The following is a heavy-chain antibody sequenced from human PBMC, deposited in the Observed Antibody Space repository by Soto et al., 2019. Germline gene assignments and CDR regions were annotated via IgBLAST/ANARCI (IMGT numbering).Heavy chain of an antibody. CDR3: ARPGASGSRWSYYYYYGMDV. V-gene: IGHV3-48*02. J-gene: IGHJ6*02. CDR2: ISSSSSTI. D-gene: IGHD5-12*01. Sequence: EVQLVESGGGLVQPGGSLRLSCAASGFTFSSYSMNWVRQAPGKGLEWVSYISSSSSTIYYADSVKGRFTISRDNAKNSPYLQMNSLRDEDTAVYYCARPGASGSRWSYYYYYGMDVWGQGTTVTVSS. CDR1: GFTFSSYS.